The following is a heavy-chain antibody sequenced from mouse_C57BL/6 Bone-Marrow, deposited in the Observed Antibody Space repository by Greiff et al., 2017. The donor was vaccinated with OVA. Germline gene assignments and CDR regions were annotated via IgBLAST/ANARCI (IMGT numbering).Heavy chain of an antibody. V-gene: IGHV1-15*01. Sequence: VQLQQSGAELVRPGASVTLSCKASGYTFTDYEMHWVKQTPVHGLEWIGAIDPETGGTAYNQKFKGKAILTADKSSSTAYMELRSLTSEDSAVYYCTRGFSNFLAVDYWGQGTSVTVSS. J-gene: IGHJ4*01. CDR1: GYTFTDYE. D-gene: IGHD2-5*01. CDR3: TRGFSNFLAVDY. CDR2: IDPETGGT.